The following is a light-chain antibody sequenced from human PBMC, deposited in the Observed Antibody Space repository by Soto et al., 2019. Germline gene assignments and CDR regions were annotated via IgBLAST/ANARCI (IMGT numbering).Light chain of an antibody. CDR1: SSDVGGYKH. CDR2: EVS. CDR3: NSQRSSGTRV. J-gene: IGLJ1*01. Sequence: QSALTHPASVSWSPGQSITISCTGTSSDVGGYKHVSWYQHHPGKAPKLMIYEVSNRPSGVSNRFSGSKSGYTASLTISGLQAEDEADYYCNSQRSSGTRVFGTGTKVTVL. V-gene: IGLV2-14*01.